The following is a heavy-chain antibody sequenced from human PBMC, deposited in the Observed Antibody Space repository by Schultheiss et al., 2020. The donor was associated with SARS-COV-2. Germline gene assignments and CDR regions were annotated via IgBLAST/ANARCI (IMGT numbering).Heavy chain of an antibody. V-gene: IGHV4-39*07. CDR3: ARDHVVDDY. Sequence: GSLRLSCAASGFTFSSYSMNWVRQAPGKGLEWIGSIYYSGSTYYNPSLKSRITISVDTSKNQFSLKLSSVTAADTAVYYCARDHVVDDYWGQGTLVTVSS. J-gene: IGHJ4*02. D-gene: IGHD3-22*01. CDR2: IYYSGST. CDR1: GFTFSSYS.